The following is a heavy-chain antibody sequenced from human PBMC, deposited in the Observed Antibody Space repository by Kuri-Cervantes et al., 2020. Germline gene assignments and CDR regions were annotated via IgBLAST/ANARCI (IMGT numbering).Heavy chain of an antibody. CDR1: GFTFSSYS. Sequence: GGSLRLSCAASGFTFSSYSMNWVRQAPGKGLEWVSYISSSSSTIYYADSVKGRFTISRDNAKNSLYLQMNSLRAEDTAVYYCARDRDPIVVVIGYFQHWGQGTLVTVSS. J-gene: IGHJ1*01. V-gene: IGHV3-48*01. D-gene: IGHD3-22*01. CDR2: ISSSSSTI. CDR3: ARDRDPIVVVIGYFQH.